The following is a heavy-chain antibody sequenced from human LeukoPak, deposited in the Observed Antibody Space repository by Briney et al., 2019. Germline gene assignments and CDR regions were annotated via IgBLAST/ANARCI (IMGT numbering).Heavy chain of an antibody. CDR1: GYSFTSYW. V-gene: IGHV1-46*01. CDR2: INPSGGST. CDR3: ARGYGSVDY. D-gene: IGHD3-10*01. Sequence: GESLKISCKGSGYSFTSYWIGWVRQMPGKGLEWMGIINPSGGSTSYAQKFQGRVTMTRDMSTSTVYMELSSLRSEDTAVYYCARGYGSVDYWGQGTLVTVSS. J-gene: IGHJ4*02.